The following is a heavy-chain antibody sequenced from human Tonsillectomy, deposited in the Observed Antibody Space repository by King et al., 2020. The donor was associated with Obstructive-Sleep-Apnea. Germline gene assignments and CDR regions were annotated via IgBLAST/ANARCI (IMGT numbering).Heavy chain of an antibody. J-gene: IGHJ6*02. CDR1: GFTFSTYT. D-gene: IGHD4-11*01. CDR3: ARENYNDYPLVYGMDV. CDR2: ISYDGGYK. V-gene: IGHV3-30*04. Sequence: VQLVESGGGVVQPGGSLKLSCAASGFTFSTYTMYWVRQAPGKGLEWVSLISYDGGYKFYADSVKGRFTISRDNSQNNLSLQMNSLRVEDTALYYCARENYNDYPLVYGMDVWGQGTTVTVSS.